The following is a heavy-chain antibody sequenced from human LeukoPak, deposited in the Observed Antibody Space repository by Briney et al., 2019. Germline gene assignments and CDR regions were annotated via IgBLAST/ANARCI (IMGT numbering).Heavy chain of an antibody. CDR1: GGSFSGYY. CDR2: INHSGST. J-gene: IGHJ5*02. CDR3: ARRGAAAGTFYWFDP. V-gene: IGHV4-34*01. D-gene: IGHD6-13*01. Sequence: PSETLALTCAVYGGSFSGYYWGWIRQPPGKGLEWIGEINHSGSTNYNPSLKSRVTISVDTSKNQFSLKLSSVTAADTAVYYCARRGAAAGTFYWFDPWGQGTLVTVSS.